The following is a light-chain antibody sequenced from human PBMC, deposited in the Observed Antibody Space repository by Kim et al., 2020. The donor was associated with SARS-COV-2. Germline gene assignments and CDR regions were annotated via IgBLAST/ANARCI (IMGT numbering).Light chain of an antibody. J-gene: IGLJ1*01. CDR1: SSGVGGYDY. Sequence: GQSITISCSGTSSGVGGYDYVSWYQQHPGKAPMLLIYHVISRPSGVSTRFSDSRSGNTASLTISGLQADDEADYYCSSYASSTSYVFGTGTKVTVL. CDR2: HVI. CDR3: SSYASSTSYV. V-gene: IGLV2-14*03.